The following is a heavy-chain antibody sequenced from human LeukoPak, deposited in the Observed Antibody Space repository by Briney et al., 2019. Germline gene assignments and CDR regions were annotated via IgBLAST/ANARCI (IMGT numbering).Heavy chain of an antibody. D-gene: IGHD6-13*01. Sequence: SGPTLVNPTQTLTLTCTFSGFSLSTSGVGVGWIRQPPGKALEGLALIYWDDYKRYSPSLKSRLTITKDTSKNQVVLTMTNMDPVDTATYYCAHRDPRIAAAGMVYWGQGTLVTVSS. CDR1: GFSLSTSGVG. CDR2: IYWDDYK. V-gene: IGHV2-5*02. J-gene: IGHJ4*02. CDR3: AHRDPRIAAAGMVY.